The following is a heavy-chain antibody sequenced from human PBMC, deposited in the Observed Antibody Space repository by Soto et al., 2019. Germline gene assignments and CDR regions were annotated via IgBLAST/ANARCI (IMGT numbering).Heavy chain of an antibody. CDR1: GGSISSGPYY. CDR3: ARRAWSGYDG. J-gene: IGHJ4*02. CDR2: IYYSGST. D-gene: IGHD5-12*01. V-gene: IGHV4-39*01. Sequence: SETLSLTCSVSGGSISSGPYYWAWIRQPPGKGLEWIANIYYSGSTYYNPSLKSRVTISVDTSKNQFSLKVNSVTAADTAAYYCARRAWSGYDGWGQGIQVTVSS.